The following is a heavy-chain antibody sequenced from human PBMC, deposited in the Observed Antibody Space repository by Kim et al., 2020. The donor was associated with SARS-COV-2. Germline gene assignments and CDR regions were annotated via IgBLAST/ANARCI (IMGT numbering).Heavy chain of an antibody. D-gene: IGHD3-22*01. Sequence: SETLSLTCTVSGGSISSSSYYWGWIRQPPGKGLEWIGSIYYSGSTYYNPSLKSRVTISVDTSKNQFSLKLSSVTAADTAVYYCASGKIVVTPPDYYYYYGMDVWGQGTTVTVSS. CDR1: GGSISSSSYY. V-gene: IGHV4-39*01. CDR2: IYYSGST. J-gene: IGHJ6*02. CDR3: ASGKIVVTPPDYYYYYGMDV.